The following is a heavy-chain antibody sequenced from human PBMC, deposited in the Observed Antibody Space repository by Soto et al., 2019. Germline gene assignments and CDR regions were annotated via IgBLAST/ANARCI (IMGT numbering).Heavy chain of an antibody. CDR3: AHRHDLGGFDI. V-gene: IGHV2-5*01. Sequence: QITLKESGPTLVKPTQTLTLTCTFSGFSLNTRAVGVGWIRQAPGKDLEWLALINWNDDERYSPSLKDRLTITKDTAKNHVVLTMTNIGPVDTATYYCAHRHDLGGFDICGQGTAVTVSS. CDR1: GFSLNTRAVG. CDR2: INWNDDE. D-gene: IGHD2-15*01. J-gene: IGHJ3*02.